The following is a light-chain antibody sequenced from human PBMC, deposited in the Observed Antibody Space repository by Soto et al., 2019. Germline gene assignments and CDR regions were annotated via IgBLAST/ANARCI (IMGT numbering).Light chain of an antibody. CDR3: EAWDDTLNGHV. CDR2: HDD. V-gene: IGLV1-36*01. J-gene: IGLJ3*02. CDR1: SSNIGENY. Sequence: SVLTQPPSVSEAPRQRVTISCSGSSSNIGENYVNWYQQVPGKAPKLVLYHDDLLPSGVSDRFSGSKSGTSASLAISGLQSEDEADYYCEAWDDTLNGHVFGGGTKLNLL.